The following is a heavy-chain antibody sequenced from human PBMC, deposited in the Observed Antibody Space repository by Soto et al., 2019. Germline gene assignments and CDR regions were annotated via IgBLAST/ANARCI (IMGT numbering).Heavy chain of an antibody. J-gene: IGHJ5*02. CDR1: GGSISSGDYY. V-gene: IGHV4-30-4*01. CDR2: IYYSGST. D-gene: IGHD6-19*01. CDR3: AREAVAGSNWFDP. Sequence: SSETLSLTCTVSGGSISSGDYYWSWIRQPPGKGLEWIGYIYYSGSTYYNPSLKSRVTISVDTSKNQFSLKLSSVTAADTAVYYCAREAVAGSNWFDPWGQGTLVTVSS.